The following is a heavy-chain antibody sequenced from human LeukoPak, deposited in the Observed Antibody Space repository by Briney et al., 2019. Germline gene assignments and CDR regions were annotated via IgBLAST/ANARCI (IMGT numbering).Heavy chain of an antibody. CDR2: ISSSGSTI. Sequence: GGSLRLSCAASGFTFSDYYMSWIRQAPGKGLEWVSYISSSGSTIYYADSVKGRFTISRDNAKNSLYLQMNSLRAEDTAVYYCARDIRSPVFGIVVVKFYFDYWGQRTLVSVSS. CDR3: ARDIRSPVFGIVVVKFYFDY. J-gene: IGHJ4*02. D-gene: IGHD3-22*01. V-gene: IGHV3-11*01. CDR1: GFTFSDYY.